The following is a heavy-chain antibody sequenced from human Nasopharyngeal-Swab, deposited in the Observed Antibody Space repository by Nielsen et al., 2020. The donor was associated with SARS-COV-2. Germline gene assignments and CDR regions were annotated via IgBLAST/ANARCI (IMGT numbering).Heavy chain of an antibody. V-gene: IGHV3-11*04. CDR2: ISSSGSTI. CDR1: GFTFSNFA. D-gene: IGHD1-26*01. Sequence: GESLKISCAASGFTFSNFAMSWIRQAPGKGLEWVSYISSSGSTIYYADSVKGRFTISRDNAKNSLYLQMNSLRAEDTAVYYCAKGGSLSGSWDWGQGTLVTVSS. CDR3: AKGGSLSGSWD. J-gene: IGHJ4*02.